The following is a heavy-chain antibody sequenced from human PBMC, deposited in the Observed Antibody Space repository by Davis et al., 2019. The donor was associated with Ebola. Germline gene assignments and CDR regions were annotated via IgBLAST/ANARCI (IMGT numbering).Heavy chain of an antibody. CDR3: ATTTRAAPFDY. Sequence: GESLKISCAASGFTFSSYSMNWVRQAPGKGLEWVANIRQDGSEKNHVDSVKGRFTISRDNAKNSFYLQMNSLRVEDTAVYYCATTTRAAPFDYWGPGTLVTVSS. V-gene: IGHV3-7*03. CDR2: IRQDGSEK. J-gene: IGHJ4*02. CDR1: GFTFSSYS. D-gene: IGHD6-25*01.